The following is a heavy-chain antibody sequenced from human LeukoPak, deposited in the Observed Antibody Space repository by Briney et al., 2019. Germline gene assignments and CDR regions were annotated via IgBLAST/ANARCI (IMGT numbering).Heavy chain of an antibody. D-gene: IGHD3-9*01. Sequence: SETLSLTCSVSGGSISNYYWSWIRQSPGKGLEWIGYIYYNGSTNYNPSLKSRVTISVDTPKNQFSLKLSSVTAADTAVYYCAKNLAYYDILTGYYPTNFDYWGQGTLVTVSS. J-gene: IGHJ4*02. V-gene: IGHV4-59*01. CDR1: GGSISNYY. CDR3: AKNLAYYDILTGYYPTNFDY. CDR2: IYYNGST.